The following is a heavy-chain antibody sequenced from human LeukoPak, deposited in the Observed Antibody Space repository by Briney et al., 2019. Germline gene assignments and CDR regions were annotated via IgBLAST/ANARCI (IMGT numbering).Heavy chain of an antibody. D-gene: IGHD2-21*02. CDR3: ARGKYCGGDCYSRFDY. CDR1: GGTFSSYA. V-gene: IGHV1-69*01. CDR2: IIPIFGTA. Sequence: SVKVSCTASGGTFSSYAISWVRQAPGQGLEWMGGIIPIFGTANYAQKFQGRVTITADESTSTAYMELSSLRSEDTAVYYCARGKYCGGDCYSRFDYWGQGTLVTVSS. J-gene: IGHJ4*02.